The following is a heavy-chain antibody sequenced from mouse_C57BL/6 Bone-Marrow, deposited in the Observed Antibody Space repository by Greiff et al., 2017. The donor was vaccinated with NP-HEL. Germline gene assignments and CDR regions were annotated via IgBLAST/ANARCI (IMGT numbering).Heavy chain of an antibody. CDR1: GYTFTSYW. CDR2: IDPSDSYT. Sequence: QVQLQQPGAELVKPEASVKLSCKASGYTFTSYWMQWVKQRPGQGLEWIGEIDPSDSYTNYNQKFKGKATLTVDTSSSTAYMQLSSLTSEDSAVYYCARAWYFDVWGTGTTVTVSS. CDR3: ARAWYFDV. J-gene: IGHJ1*03. V-gene: IGHV1-50*01.